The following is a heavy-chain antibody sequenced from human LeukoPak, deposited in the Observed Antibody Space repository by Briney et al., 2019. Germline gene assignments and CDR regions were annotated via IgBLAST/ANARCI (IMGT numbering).Heavy chain of an antibody. CDR3: ARHPSATVGDY. V-gene: IGHV4-38-2*01. CDR2: IYYSGST. CDR1: GYSISSGFY. Sequence: SETLSLTCAVSGYSISSGFYWGWIRQPPGKGLEWIGSIYYSGSTYYNPSLKSRVTISVDTSKNQFSLKLSSVTAADTAVYYCARHPSATVGDYWGQGTLVTVSS. D-gene: IGHD4-11*01. J-gene: IGHJ4*02.